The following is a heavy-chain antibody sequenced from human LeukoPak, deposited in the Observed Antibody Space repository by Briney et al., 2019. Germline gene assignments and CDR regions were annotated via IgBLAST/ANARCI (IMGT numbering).Heavy chain of an antibody. CDR1: GYTFTSYD. J-gene: IGHJ4*02. D-gene: IGHD3-22*01. Sequence: ASVKVSCKASGYTFTSYDINWVRQATGQGLEWMGWINPNSGGTNYAQKFQGRVTMTRDTSISTAYMELSRLRSDDTAVYYCARVSYYDSSGYYSFDYWGQGTLVTVSS. CDR3: ARVSYYDSSGYYSFDY. CDR2: INPNSGGT. V-gene: IGHV1-2*02.